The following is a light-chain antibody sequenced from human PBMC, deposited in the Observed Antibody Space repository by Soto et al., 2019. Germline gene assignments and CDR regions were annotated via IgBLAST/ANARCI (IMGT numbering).Light chain of an antibody. Sequence: QSVLTQPASVSGSPGQSITISCTGSSDDVGGYNFVSWYQQHPGKAPTLIISEVNDRPSGVSPRFSGSRSGNTASLTISGLQAEDEADYYCSSYTSSATLVFGTGTKLTVL. J-gene: IGLJ1*01. V-gene: IGLV2-14*01. CDR3: SSYTSSATLV. CDR1: SDDVGGYNF. CDR2: EVN.